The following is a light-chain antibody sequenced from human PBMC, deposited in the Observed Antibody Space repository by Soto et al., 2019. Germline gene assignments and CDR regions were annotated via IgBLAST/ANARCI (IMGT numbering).Light chain of an antibody. J-gene: IGKJ4*01. Sequence: DIQMTQSPSSLSASVGDRVAITCRASQSISTYLNWYQLKPGKAPKLLIYAAPTLQSGVPSRFSGSGSWTDFTLTISSLQPEDFASYYCQQSYSTPQVTFGGGTKVDIK. CDR3: QQSYSTPQVT. V-gene: IGKV1-39*01. CDR1: QSISTY. CDR2: AAP.